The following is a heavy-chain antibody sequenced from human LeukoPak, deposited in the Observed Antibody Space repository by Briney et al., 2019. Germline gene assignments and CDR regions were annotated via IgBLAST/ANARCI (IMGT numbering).Heavy chain of an antibody. D-gene: IGHD2-15*01. Sequence: SETLSLTCTVSGGSISSYYWSWIRQPPGKGLEWIGYIYYSGSTNYNPSLKSRVTISVDTSKNQFSLKLSSVTAADTAVYYCARASVPVAPLYYYYYMDVWGKGTTVTVFS. CDR2: IYYSGST. V-gene: IGHV4-59*01. J-gene: IGHJ6*03. CDR3: ARASVPVAPLYYYYYMDV. CDR1: GGSISSYY.